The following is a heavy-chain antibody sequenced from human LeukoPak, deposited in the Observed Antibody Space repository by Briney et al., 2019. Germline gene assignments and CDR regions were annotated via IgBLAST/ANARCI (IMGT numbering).Heavy chain of an antibody. CDR2: IYYTGTT. CDR3: ARLPFHFDLLTGDYRGFYFNF. V-gene: IGHV4-59*08. Sequence: SETLSLTCAVSGGSMSSYYWSWIRQPPGKGLEWIGYIYYTGTTNYSPSLKSRVTFSIDTPKNQFSLKLSSVTAADTAVYYCARLPFHFDLLTGDYRGFYFNFWGQGALVTVSS. CDR1: GGSMSSYY. J-gene: IGHJ4*02. D-gene: IGHD3-9*01.